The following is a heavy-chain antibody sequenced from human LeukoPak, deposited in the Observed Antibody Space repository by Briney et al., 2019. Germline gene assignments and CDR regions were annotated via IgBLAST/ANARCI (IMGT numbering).Heavy chain of an antibody. Sequence: SETLSLTCTVSGGSISSYYWSWIRQPPGKGLELNGYIYYSGSTNYNPSLKSRVTISVDTSKNQFSLKLSSVTAADTAVYYCARHEECSSTSCHMDVWGKGTTVTVSS. CDR1: GGSISSYY. CDR3: ARHEECSSTSCHMDV. J-gene: IGHJ6*03. V-gene: IGHV4-59*08. CDR2: IYYSGST. D-gene: IGHD2-2*01.